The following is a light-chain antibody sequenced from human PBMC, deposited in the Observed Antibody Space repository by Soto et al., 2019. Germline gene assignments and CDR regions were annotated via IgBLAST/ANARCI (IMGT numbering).Light chain of an antibody. CDR1: QSLSSNF. V-gene: IGKV3D-20*02. CDR2: DSS. CDR3: QQRTNWPLT. J-gene: IGKJ4*01. Sequence: EIVLTQSPATLSLSPGERATLSCRASQSLSSNFLAWYQQKPGQPPRLLIYDSSTRATGFPDRFSGSGSGTDFTLTIIRLEPEDVAVYYCQQRTNWPLTFGGGTKVEIK.